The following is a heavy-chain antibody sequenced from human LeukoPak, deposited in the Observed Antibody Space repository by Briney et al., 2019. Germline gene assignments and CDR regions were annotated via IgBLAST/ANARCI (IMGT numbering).Heavy chain of an antibody. D-gene: IGHD3-22*01. CDR2: IYYSGST. Sequence: PSETLSLTCTVSGGSISSSSYYWGWIRQPPGKGLEWIGSIYYSGSTYYNPSLTSRVTISVDTSKNQFSLKLSSVTAADTAVYYCARERYYYDTPFDYWGQGTLVTVSS. CDR1: GGSISSSSYY. CDR3: ARERYYYDTPFDY. J-gene: IGHJ4*02. V-gene: IGHV4-39*02.